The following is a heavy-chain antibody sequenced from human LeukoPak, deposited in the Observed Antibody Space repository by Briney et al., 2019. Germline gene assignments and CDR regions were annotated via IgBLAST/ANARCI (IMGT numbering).Heavy chain of an antibody. CDR3: ARHRSRMEWSLFDY. D-gene: IGHD3-3*01. CDR2: IIPIFGTA. CDR1: GGTFSSYA. J-gene: IGHJ4*02. V-gene: IGHV1-69*05. Sequence: SVKVSCKASGGTFSSYAISWVRQAPGQGLEWMGGIIPIFGTANYAQKFQGRVTITTDESTRTAYMELSSLRSEDTAVYYCARHRSRMEWSLFDYWGQGTLVTVSS.